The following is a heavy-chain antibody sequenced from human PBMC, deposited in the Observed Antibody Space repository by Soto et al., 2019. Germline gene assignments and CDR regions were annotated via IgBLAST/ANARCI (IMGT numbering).Heavy chain of an antibody. V-gene: IGHV3-23*01. J-gene: IGHJ6*02. CDR2: ISGSGGST. Sequence: GGSLRLSCAASGFTFSSYAMSWVRQAPGKGLEWVSAISGSGGSTYYADSVKGRFTISRDNSKNTVYLQMNSLRAGDTAVYYCAKGRHARRSRYSSGPVSQASYYYGMDVWGQGTTVTVSS. CDR1: GFTFSSYA. CDR3: AKGRHARRSRYSSGPVSQASYYYGMDV. D-gene: IGHD6-19*01.